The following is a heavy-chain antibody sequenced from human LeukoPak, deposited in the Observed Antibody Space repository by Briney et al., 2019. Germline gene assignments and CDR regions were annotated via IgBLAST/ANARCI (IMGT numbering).Heavy chain of an antibody. D-gene: IGHD3-10*01. CDR3: ACTHTYYYGSGSRDY. CDR1: GGSISSSSYY. V-gene: IGHV4-39*01. J-gene: IGHJ4*02. CDR2: IYYSGST. Sequence: SETLSLTCTVSGGSISSSSYYWGWIRQPPGKGLEWIGSIYYSGSTYYNPSLKSRVTISVDTSKNQFSLKLSSVTAADTGIYYCACTHTYYYGSGSRDYWGQGTLVTVSS.